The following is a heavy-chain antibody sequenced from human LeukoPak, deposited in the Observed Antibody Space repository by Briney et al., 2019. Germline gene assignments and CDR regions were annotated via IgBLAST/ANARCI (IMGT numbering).Heavy chain of an antibody. CDR2: ITSYNGST. CDR3: ATFCVYDLLECFDY. J-gene: IGHJ4*02. Sequence: GASVKVSCKASGYTFTSYGISWVRQAPGQGLEWMGWITSYNGSTNYAQKFQDRVTMTTDTSTDTAYMQLTSLRSEDTAVYYCATFCVYDLLECFDYWGQGTLVTVSS. D-gene: IGHD5/OR15-5a*01. CDR1: GYTFTSYG. V-gene: IGHV1-18*01.